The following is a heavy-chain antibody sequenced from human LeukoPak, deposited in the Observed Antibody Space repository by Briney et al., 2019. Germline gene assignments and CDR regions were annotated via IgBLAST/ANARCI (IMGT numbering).Heavy chain of an antibody. V-gene: IGHV3-30*18. Sequence: GRSLRLSCAASGFTFSSYGMHWVRQAPDKGLEWVAVISYDGSNKYYADSVKGRFTISRDNSKNTLYLQMNSLRAEDTAVYYCAKGVAGTFDYWGQGTLVTVSS. J-gene: IGHJ4*02. CDR1: GFTFSSYG. CDR3: AKGVAGTFDY. D-gene: IGHD6-19*01. CDR2: ISYDGSNK.